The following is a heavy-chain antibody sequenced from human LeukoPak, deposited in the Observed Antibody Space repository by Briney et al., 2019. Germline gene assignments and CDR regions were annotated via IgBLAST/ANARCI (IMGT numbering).Heavy chain of an antibody. J-gene: IGHJ4*02. Sequence: LPGGSLRLSCAASGFTVRSNYMSWVRQAPGKGLEWVSLIYSGSSTYYADSVRGRFTISRDNSKNTLYLQMNSLKTEDTAVYYCTTDLESDKSDYWGQGTLVTVSS. V-gene: IGHV3-53*01. CDR2: IYSGSST. CDR3: TTDLESDKSDY. CDR1: GFTVRSNY.